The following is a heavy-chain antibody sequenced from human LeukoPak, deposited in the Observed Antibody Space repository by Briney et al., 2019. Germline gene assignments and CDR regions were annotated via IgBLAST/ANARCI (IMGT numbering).Heavy chain of an antibody. J-gene: IGHJ4*02. CDR2: IRYDGSNK. Sequence: GGSLRLSCAASGFTFSSYGMHWVCQAPGKGLEWVAFIRYDGSNKYYADSVKGRFTISRDNSKNTLYLQMNSLRAEDTAVYYCAKEQFITMVRGDGGYFDYWGQGTLVTVSS. CDR1: GFTFSSYG. V-gene: IGHV3-30*02. D-gene: IGHD3-10*01. CDR3: AKEQFITMVRGDGGYFDY.